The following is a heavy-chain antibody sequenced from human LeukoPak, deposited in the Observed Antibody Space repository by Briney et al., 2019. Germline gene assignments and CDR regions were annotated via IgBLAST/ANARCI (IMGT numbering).Heavy chain of an antibody. J-gene: IGHJ3*02. Sequence: AGGSLRLSCAASGFTFSTYGMHWVRQAPGKGLEWVAVTSYAGSNKYYADSVKGRFTISRDNSKNTLYLQMNSLRAEDTAVYYCAKTPWYTTMVVAFDIWGQGTMVTVSS. CDR2: TSYAGSNK. D-gene: IGHD5-18*01. CDR3: AKTPWYTTMVVAFDI. V-gene: IGHV3-30*18. CDR1: GFTFSTYG.